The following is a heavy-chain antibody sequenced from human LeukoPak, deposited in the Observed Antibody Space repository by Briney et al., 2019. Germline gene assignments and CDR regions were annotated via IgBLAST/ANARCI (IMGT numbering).Heavy chain of an antibody. Sequence: SGGSLRLSCAASGFTFSSYAMHWVRQAPGKGLEWVAVISYDGSNKYYADSVKGRFTISRDNSKNTLYLQMNSLRSDDTAVYYCARARVGNYFDYWGQGTLVTVSS. CDR2: ISYDGSNK. D-gene: IGHD2-15*01. CDR1: GFTFSSYA. CDR3: ARARVGNYFDY. V-gene: IGHV3-30-3*01. J-gene: IGHJ4*02.